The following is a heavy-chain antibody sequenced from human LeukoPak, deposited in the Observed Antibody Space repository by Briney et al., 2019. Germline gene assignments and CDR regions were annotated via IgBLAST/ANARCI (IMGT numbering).Heavy chain of an antibody. CDR1: GFTFSSYG. D-gene: IGHD3-10*01. CDR3: AKGRYYYGSGSYYELDY. CDR2: IWYDGSNK. Sequence: GGSLRLPCAASGFTFSSYGMHWVRQAPGKGLEWVAVIWYDGSNKYYADSVKGRFTISRDNSKNTLYLQMNSLRAEDTAVYYCAKGRYYYGSGSYYELDYWGQGTLVTVSS. V-gene: IGHV3-33*06. J-gene: IGHJ4*02.